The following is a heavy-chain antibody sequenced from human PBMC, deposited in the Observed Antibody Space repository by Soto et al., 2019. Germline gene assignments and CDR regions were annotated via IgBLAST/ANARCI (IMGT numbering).Heavy chain of an antibody. J-gene: IGHJ3*02. CDR1: GYTFTSYG. D-gene: IGHD2-2*01. Sequence: ASVKVSWKASGYTFTSYGISWVRQAPGQGLEWMGWISAYNGNTNYAQKLQGRVTMTTDTSTSTAYMELRSLRSDDTAVYYCASDWVVVVPAADAFDIWGQGTMVTVSS. CDR3: ASDWVVVVPAADAFDI. V-gene: IGHV1-18*04. CDR2: ISAYNGNT.